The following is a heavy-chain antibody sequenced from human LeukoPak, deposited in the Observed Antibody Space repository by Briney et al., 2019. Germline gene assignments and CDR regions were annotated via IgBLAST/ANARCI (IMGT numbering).Heavy chain of an antibody. D-gene: IGHD3-22*01. V-gene: IGHV3-23*01. J-gene: IGHJ4*02. Sequence: KPGGSLRLSCAASGFTFSSYAMSWVRQAPGKGLEWVSAISGSGGSTYYADSVKGRFTISRDNSKNTLYLQMNSLRAEDTAVYYCAGNYYDSSGYGDYWGQGTLVTVSS. CDR3: AGNYYDSSGYGDY. CDR2: ISGSGGST. CDR1: GFTFSSYA.